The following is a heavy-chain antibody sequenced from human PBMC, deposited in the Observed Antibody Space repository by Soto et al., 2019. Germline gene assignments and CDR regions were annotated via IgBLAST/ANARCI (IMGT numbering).Heavy chain of an antibody. V-gene: IGHV1-69*08. J-gene: IGHJ6*02. Sequence: ASVKVSCKTSGGTFSNDIITWVRQAPGQGLEWMGRIIPLLDTTNYAQKFQGRVTITADKSTGTAYMELSSLRSEDTAVYYCARGKNYDFWSGTHYYYGMDVWGQGTTVTVSS. CDR3: ARGKNYDFWSGTHYYYGMDV. D-gene: IGHD3-3*01. CDR1: GGTFSNDI. CDR2: IIPLLDTT.